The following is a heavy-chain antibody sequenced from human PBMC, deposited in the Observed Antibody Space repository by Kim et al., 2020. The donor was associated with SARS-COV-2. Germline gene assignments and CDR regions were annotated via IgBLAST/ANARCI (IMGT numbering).Heavy chain of an antibody. V-gene: IGHV3-74*01. Sequence: GGSLRLSCAASGFTFSSYWMHWVRQAPGEGLVWVSRIDTDGSSTSYADSVKGQFTISRDNAKNTLYLQMNSLRAEDTAVYYCARVGFYYGSGSYDYWGQGALVTVSS. J-gene: IGHJ4*02. D-gene: IGHD3-10*01. CDR3: ARVGFYYGSGSYDY. CDR2: IDTDGSST. CDR1: GFTFSSYW.